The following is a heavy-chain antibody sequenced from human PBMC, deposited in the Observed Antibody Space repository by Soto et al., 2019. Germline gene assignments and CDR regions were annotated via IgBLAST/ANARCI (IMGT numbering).Heavy chain of an antibody. CDR3: AKDVGFKKLIFVFET. CDR2: IIPIFASS. Sequence: SLNGSFKASGGTFSNFFFSLLLHAPLQGLELMGGIIPIFASSNYAQNFQGRLTFTADESTSTAYMDLSSLRSEDTAVYFCAKDVGFKKLIFVFETWGQRTLVNVSS. D-gene: IGHD2-15*01. CDR1: GGTFSNFF. J-gene: IGHJ4*02. V-gene: IGHV1-69*13.